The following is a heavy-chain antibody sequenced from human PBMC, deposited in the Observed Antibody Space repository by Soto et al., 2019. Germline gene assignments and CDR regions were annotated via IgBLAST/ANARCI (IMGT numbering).Heavy chain of an antibody. V-gene: IGHV3-30-3*01. D-gene: IGHD3-3*01. CDR3: ARGLPLITIFGVVRPGSYGMDV. CDR2: ISYDGSNK. CDR1: GFTFSSYA. Sequence: QVQLVESGGGVVQPGRSLRLSCAASGFTFSSYAMHWVRQAPGKGLEWVAVISYDGSNKYYADSVKGRFTISRDNSKNTLYLQMNSRRDEDTAVYYCARGLPLITIFGVVRPGSYGMDVWGQGPTVTGSS. J-gene: IGHJ6*02.